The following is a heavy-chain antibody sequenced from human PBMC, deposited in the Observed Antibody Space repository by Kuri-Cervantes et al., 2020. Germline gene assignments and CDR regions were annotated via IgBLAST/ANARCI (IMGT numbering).Heavy chain of an antibody. CDR1: GGTFSSYA. Sequence: SVKVSCKATGGTFSSYAISWARQAPGQGLEWMGGIIPIFGTANYAQKFKGRVTITTDESTSTAYMELSSLRSEDTAVYYCARDHDSSGRASYYYYYMDVWGKGTTVTVSS. CDR3: ARDHDSSGRASYYYYYMDV. J-gene: IGHJ6*03. V-gene: IGHV1-69*05. D-gene: IGHD3-10*01. CDR2: IIPIFGTA.